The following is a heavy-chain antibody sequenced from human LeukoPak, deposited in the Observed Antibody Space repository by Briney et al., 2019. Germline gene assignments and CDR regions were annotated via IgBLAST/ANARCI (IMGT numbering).Heavy chain of an antibody. CDR1: GFTFSSYE. J-gene: IGHJ1*01. V-gene: IGHV3-48*03. CDR2: ISNSGNTI. D-gene: IGHD6-19*01. Sequence: GGSLRLSCAASGFTFSSYEMNWVRQAPGKGLEWVSYISNSGNTIYYADSVKGRFTISRDNADNSLYLQMNSLRDEDTAIYYCARSEGFSSGWRYFQHWGQGTLVSVSS. CDR3: ARSEGFSSGWRYFQH.